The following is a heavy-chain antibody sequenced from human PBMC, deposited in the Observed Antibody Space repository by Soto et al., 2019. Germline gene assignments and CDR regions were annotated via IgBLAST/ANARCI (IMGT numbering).Heavy chain of an antibody. V-gene: IGHV3-30*03. D-gene: IGHD7-27*01. CDR3: ARHPKTSGRQHWAFNYFDS. CDR2: FTFDGSRT. J-gene: IGHJ4*02. Sequence: GGSLRLSCAASGFNFKNYARHWVGQAPGKGLGGVAVFTFDGSRTYYAASVKVRFTISRHNSKSTLYLQLDSLRPEDAAVYYCARHPKTSGRQHWAFNYFDSWGQGTLVTVSS. CDR1: GFNFKNYA.